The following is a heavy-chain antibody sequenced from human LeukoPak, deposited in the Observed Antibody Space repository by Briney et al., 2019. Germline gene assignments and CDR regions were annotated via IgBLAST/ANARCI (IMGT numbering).Heavy chain of an antibody. CDR1: GGSISSSSYY. J-gene: IGHJ6*02. Sequence: PSETLSLTCTVSGGSISSSSYYWGWIRQPPGKGLEWVSAISGSGGSTYYADSVKGRFTISRDNSKNTLYLQMNSLRAEDTAVYYCARLRSYGYYYDGMDVWGQGTTVTVSS. CDR2: ISGSGGST. D-gene: IGHD3-16*01. CDR3: ARLRSYGYYYDGMDV. V-gene: IGHV3-23*01.